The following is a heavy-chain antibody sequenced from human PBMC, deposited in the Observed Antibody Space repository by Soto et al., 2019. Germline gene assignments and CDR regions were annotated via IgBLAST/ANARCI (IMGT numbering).Heavy chain of an antibody. CDR1: GFTFGGYA. J-gene: IGHJ6*02. Sequence: PGGSLRLSCTASGFTFGGYAMTWFRQAPGKGLEWVGFIRSKGNSATTGYAASVKGRFTISRDDSKSIAYLQMNSLKTEDTAVYYCTRGRYGMDVSGPGTTVTVSS. CDR2: IRSKGNSATT. V-gene: IGHV3-49*03. CDR3: TRGRYGMDV.